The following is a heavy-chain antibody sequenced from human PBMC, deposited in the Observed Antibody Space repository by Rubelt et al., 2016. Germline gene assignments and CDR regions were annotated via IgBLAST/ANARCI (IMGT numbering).Heavy chain of an antibody. Sequence: QVQLQESGPGLVKPSETLSLTCTVSGGSISSRYWSWIRQPPGKGLEWIGYIYYSGSTNYNPPLMSRVTISLDTSKNQFSLKLSSVTAADTAVYYCARDLGQDVGYSYGYDYWGQGTLVTVSS. D-gene: IGHD5-18*01. V-gene: IGHV4-59*11. CDR3: ARDLGQDVGYSYGYDY. CDR1: GGSISSRY. CDR2: IYYSGST. J-gene: IGHJ4*02.